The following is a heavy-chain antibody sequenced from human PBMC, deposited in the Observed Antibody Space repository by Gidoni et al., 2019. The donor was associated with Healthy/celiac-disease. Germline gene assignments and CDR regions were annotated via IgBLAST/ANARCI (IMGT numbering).Heavy chain of an antibody. Sequence: EVQLVESGGGLIQPGGSLRLSCPASGFTVRSNYMSWVRQAPGKGLEWVSVIYSGGSTYYADSVKGRFTISRDNSKNTLYLQMNSLRAEDTAVYYCARAPSRDYYYYGMDVWGQGTTVTVSS. J-gene: IGHJ6*02. CDR2: IYSGGST. D-gene: IGHD2-2*01. CDR1: GFTVRSNY. CDR3: ARAPSRDYYYYGMDV. V-gene: IGHV3-53*01.